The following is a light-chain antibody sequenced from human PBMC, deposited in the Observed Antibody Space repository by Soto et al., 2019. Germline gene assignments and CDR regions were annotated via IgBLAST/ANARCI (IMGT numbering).Light chain of an antibody. CDR3: AAWDDSLSGRV. CDR1: SSNIGSHN. Sequence: QSVLTQPPSASGTPGQRVSISCSGGSSNIGSHNVYWYQQLPGTAPKLLIFKNNQRPSGVPDRFSASKSGTSASLAISGLRSEDEADYYCAAWDDSLSGRVFGTGTKLTVL. CDR2: KNN. J-gene: IGLJ1*01. V-gene: IGLV1-47*01.